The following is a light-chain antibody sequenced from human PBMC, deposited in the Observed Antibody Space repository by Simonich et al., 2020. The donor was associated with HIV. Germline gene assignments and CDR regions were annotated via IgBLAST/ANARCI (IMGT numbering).Light chain of an antibody. J-gene: IGKJ4*01. CDR1: QSISSN. V-gene: IGKV3-15*01. CDR2: GAS. CDR3: QQYNSWPT. Sequence: EIVMTQSPATLSVSPGERATLSCRASQSISSNLAWYQQRPGQAPRPLIYGASTRATGFPARFSGSGSGTEFTLTISSMQTEDFAVYYCQQYNSWPTFGGGTKVEIK.